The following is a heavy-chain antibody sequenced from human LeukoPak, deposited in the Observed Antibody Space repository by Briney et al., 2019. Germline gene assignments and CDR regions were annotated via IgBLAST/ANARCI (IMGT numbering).Heavy chain of an antibody. CDR2: ISTYNGNT. CDR1: GYTFTSYG. D-gene: IGHD3-22*01. Sequence: ASVKVSCKASGYTFTSYGISWVRQAPGQGLEWMGWISTYNGNTKYAQNLQGRVTMTTDTSTSTAYMELRTLRSYDTAVYYCARGFPPRRNYDTRGYYSYHFDYWGQGTLVTVSS. J-gene: IGHJ4*02. V-gene: IGHV1-18*01. CDR3: ARGFPPRRNYDTRGYYSYHFDY.